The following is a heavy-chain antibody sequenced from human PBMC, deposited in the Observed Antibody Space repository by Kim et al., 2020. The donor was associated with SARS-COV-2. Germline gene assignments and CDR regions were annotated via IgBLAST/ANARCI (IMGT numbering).Heavy chain of an antibody. Sequence: GGSLRLSCAASGFTFRDYAMHWVRQSPGKDLEWISTINWENEKIVYADSVRGRFSISRDNARSSLSLRMNSLRVEDTAVYYCAKDIYSSSSWYFDLWGRG. V-gene: IGHV3-9*01. J-gene: IGHJ2*01. CDR3: AKDIYSSSSWYFDL. D-gene: IGHD6-6*01. CDR1: GFTFRDYA. CDR2: INWENEKI.